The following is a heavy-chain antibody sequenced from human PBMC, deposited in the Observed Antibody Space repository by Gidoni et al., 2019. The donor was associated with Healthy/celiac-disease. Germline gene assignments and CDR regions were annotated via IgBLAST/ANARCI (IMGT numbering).Heavy chain of an antibody. Sequence: EVQLVESGGGLVQPGGSLKLSCAASGFPFSGSAMHCVRQASGKGLEWVGRIRSKANSYATAYAASVKGRFTISRDDSKNTAYLQMNSLKTEDTAVYYCTPPGGATNGYWGQGTLVTVSS. CDR1: GFPFSGSA. V-gene: IGHV3-73*02. J-gene: IGHJ4*02. CDR2: IRSKANSYAT. CDR3: TPPGGATNGY. D-gene: IGHD1-26*01.